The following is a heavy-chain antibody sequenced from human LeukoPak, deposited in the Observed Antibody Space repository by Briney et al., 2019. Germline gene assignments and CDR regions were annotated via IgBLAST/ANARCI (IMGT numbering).Heavy chain of an antibody. V-gene: IGHV1-2*02. J-gene: IGHJ4*02. CDR2: INPNSGGT. D-gene: IGHD5-18*01. CDR3: ASENVYSYGYVPSDY. Sequence: GASVKVSCKASGYTFTAYYMHWVRQAPGQGLEWMGWINPNSGGTNYAQKFQGRVTMTRDTSISTAYMELSRLRSDDTAVYYCASENVYSYGYVPSDYGRQATLLSAPS. CDR1: GYTFTAYY.